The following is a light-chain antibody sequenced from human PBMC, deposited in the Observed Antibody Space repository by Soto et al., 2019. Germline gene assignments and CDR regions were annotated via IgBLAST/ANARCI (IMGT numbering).Light chain of an antibody. J-gene: IGKJ1*01. CDR3: QQYYSYPRT. Sequence: AIRMTPFPSSLFASTGDRVTITCRASQGISSYLAWYQQKPGKAPKLLIYAASTLQSGVPSRFSGSGSGTDFTLTISCLQSEDFATYYCQQYYSYPRTFGQGTK. CDR1: QGISSY. V-gene: IGKV1-8*01. CDR2: AAS.